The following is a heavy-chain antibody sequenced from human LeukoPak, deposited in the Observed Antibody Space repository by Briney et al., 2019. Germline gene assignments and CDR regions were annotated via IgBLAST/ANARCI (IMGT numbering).Heavy chain of an antibody. Sequence: SETLCDTCAVSGGSISSGACSWSCIRQPPGKGLEWIGYIYHSGSTYYNPSLNSRVTMSLDRSKNQFSLKVSSVTAADTAVYYCAGLTTTAWYLDPWGGGTLVTVSS. J-gene: IGHJ2*01. V-gene: IGHV4-30-2*01. CDR3: AGLTTTAWYLDP. D-gene: IGHD1-26*01. CDR1: GGSISSGACS. CDR2: IYHSGST.